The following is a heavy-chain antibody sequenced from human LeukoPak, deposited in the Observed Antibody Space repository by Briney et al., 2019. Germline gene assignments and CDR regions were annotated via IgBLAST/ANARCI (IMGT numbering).Heavy chain of an antibody. D-gene: IGHD3-22*01. Sequence: GRSLRLSCAASGFTFDDYAMHWVRQAPGKGLEWVPGISWNSGSIGYADSVKGRFTISRDNAKNSLYLQMNSLRAEDTALYYCAKDAVYDSSGYYSRYYYYLDVWGKGTTVTVS. CDR1: GFTFDDYA. V-gene: IGHV3-9*01. CDR2: ISWNSGSI. CDR3: AKDAVYDSSGYYSRYYYYLDV. J-gene: IGHJ6*03.